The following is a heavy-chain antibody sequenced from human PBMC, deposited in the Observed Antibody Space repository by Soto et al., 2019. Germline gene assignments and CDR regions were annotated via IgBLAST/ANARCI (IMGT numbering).Heavy chain of an antibody. CDR1: GYTFTGYY. J-gene: IGHJ6*02. V-gene: IGHV1-2*04. CDR2: INPNSGGT. Sequence: QVQLVQSGAEVKKPGASVKVSCKASGYTFTGYYMHWVRQAPGQGLEWMGWINPNSGGTNYAQKFQGWVTMTRDTSISTAYMELSRLRSDDTAVYYCARAGGYDSSGYPNYYYYGMDVWGQGTTVTVSS. D-gene: IGHD3-22*01. CDR3: ARAGGYDSSGYPNYYYYGMDV.